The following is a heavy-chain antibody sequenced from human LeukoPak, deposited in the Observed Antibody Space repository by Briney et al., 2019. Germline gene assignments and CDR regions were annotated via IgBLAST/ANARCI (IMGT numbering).Heavy chain of an antibody. CDR3: AKDIKGWYIFDY. V-gene: IGHV3-9*01. J-gene: IGHJ4*02. D-gene: IGHD2-15*01. Sequence: PGGSLRLSCAASGFTFDDYAMHWVRQAPGKGLEWVSGISWNSGSIGYADSVKGRFTISRDNAKNSLYLQMNSLRAEDTALYYCAKDIKGWYIFDYWGQGTLVTVSS. CDR2: ISWNSGSI. CDR1: GFTFDDYA.